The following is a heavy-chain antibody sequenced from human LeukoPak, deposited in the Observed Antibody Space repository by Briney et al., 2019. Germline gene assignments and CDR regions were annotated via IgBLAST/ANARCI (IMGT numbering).Heavy chain of an antibody. CDR2: ISGGGSTK. Sequence: GGSLRLSCAASGFTFSDYYMSWIRQAPGKGLEWVSYISGGGSTKYYADSVKGRFTISRDNAKNSLYLQMNSLRAEDTAVYYCARRYYYNSGSYPFDYWGQGTLVTVSS. CDR1: GFTFSDYY. J-gene: IGHJ4*02. V-gene: IGHV3-11*01. D-gene: IGHD3-10*01. CDR3: ARRYYYNSGSYPFDY.